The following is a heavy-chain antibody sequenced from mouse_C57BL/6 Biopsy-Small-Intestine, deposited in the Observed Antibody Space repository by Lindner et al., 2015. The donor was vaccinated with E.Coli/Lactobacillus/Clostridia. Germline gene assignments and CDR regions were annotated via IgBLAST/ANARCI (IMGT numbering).Heavy chain of an antibody. CDR1: GYTLTELS. Sequence: VKVSCKVSGYTLTELSMHWVRQAPGKGLEWSGGFDPEDGETIYAQKFQGRVTMTEDTSTDTAYMELSSLRSEDTAVYYCATVVTYYYDSSGYYNYWGQGTLVTVSS. CDR3: ATVVTYYYDSSGYYNY. D-gene: IGHD1-1*01. V-gene: IGHV1-18*01. CDR2: FDPEDGET. J-gene: IGHJ4*01.